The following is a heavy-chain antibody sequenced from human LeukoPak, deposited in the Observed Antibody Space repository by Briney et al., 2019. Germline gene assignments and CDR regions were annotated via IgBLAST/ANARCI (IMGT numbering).Heavy chain of an antibody. CDR1: GFTVSSNY. Sequence: GGSLRLSCAASGFTVSSNYMSWVRQAPGKGLEWVSVIYSGGSTYYADSVKGRFTISRDNSKNTLFLQMNSLRADDTAVDYCARNYYGSGSYYRCAFDIWGQGTMVTVSS. D-gene: IGHD3-10*01. CDR2: IYSGGST. J-gene: IGHJ3*02. CDR3: ARNYYGSGSYYRCAFDI. V-gene: IGHV3-53*01.